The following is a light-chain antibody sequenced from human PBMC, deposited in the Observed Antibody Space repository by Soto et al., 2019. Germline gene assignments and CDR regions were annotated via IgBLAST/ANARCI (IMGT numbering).Light chain of an antibody. CDR1: SSDVVTYNL. CDR3: SSYTSSSTPFV. Sequence: QSVLTQPASVSGSPGQSISISCTGTSSDVVTYNLVSWYQQHPGKAPTVLIYEGTKRPSGVSNRFSGSKSGNTASLTISGLQTEDEADYYCSSYTSSSTPFVFGTGTKVTVL. CDR2: EGT. V-gene: IGLV2-14*02. J-gene: IGLJ1*01.